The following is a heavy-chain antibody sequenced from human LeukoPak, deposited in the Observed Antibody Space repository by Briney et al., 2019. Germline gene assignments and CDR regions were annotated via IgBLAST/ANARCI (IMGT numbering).Heavy chain of an antibody. CDR3: ARDLDYGDSEGFDY. V-gene: IGHV1-18*01. CDR1: GYTFTSYA. CDR2: ISAYNGDT. D-gene: IGHD4-17*01. J-gene: IGHJ4*02. Sequence: ASVTVSCKASGYTFTSYAMHWVRQAPGQRLEWMGWISAYNGDTNYAQKLQGRVIMTTDTSTSTAYMELRSLRSDDTAVYYCARDLDYGDSEGFDYWGQGTLVTVSS.